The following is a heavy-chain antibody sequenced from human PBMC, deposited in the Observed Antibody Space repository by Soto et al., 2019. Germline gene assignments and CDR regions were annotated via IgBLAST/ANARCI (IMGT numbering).Heavy chain of an antibody. J-gene: IGHJ4*02. CDR1: GFIFSGSA. CDR2: IRNKANGYAT. V-gene: IGHV3-73*01. Sequence: GGSLRLSCAASGFIFSGSAIHWVRQASGKGLEWVGRIRNKANGYATAYAASVKGRFTISRDDSQNMAYLQMNSLKTEDTAVYYCTRPDFMYSGRSPNDYWGQGTLVTVSS. D-gene: IGHD2-15*01. CDR3: TRPDFMYSGRSPNDY.